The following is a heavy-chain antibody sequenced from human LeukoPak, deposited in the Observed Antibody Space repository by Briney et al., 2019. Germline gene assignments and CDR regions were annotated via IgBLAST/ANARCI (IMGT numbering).Heavy chain of an antibody. CDR3: ARGGSESDY. V-gene: IGHV3-7*01. CDR2: IKEDGTEK. CDR1: GFNFNHYW. Sequence: GGSLRLSCAASGFNFNHYWMTWVRQSPRKGLEWVANIKEDGTEKNYVDSVKGRFTISRDNAKNSLYLQMNSLRAEDTALYYGARGGSESDYWGQGTLVAVSS. J-gene: IGHJ4*02.